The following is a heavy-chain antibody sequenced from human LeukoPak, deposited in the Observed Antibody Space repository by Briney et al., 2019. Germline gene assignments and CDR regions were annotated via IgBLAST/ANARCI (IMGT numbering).Heavy chain of an antibody. CDR3: ASWNAVAANSYTNWFDP. J-gene: IGHJ5*02. D-gene: IGHD2-15*01. Sequence: SVKVSCKASGGTFSSYAISWVRQAPGQGLEWMGRIIPIFGIANYAQKFQGRVTITADKSTSTAYMELSSLRSEDTAVYYCASWNAVAANSYTNWFDPWGQGTLVTVSS. V-gene: IGHV1-69*04. CDR2: IIPIFGIA. CDR1: GGTFSSYA.